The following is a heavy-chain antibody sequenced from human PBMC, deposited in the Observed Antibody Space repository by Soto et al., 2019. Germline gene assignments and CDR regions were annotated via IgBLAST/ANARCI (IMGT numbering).Heavy chain of an antibody. CDR1: GYTFTSYG. D-gene: IGHD3-22*01. CDR3: ARRDYYDSSGRRYGMDV. Sequence: ASVKVSCKASGYTFTSYGTSWVRQAPGQGLEWMGWISAYNGNTNYAQKLQGRVTMTTDTSTSTAYMELRSLRSDDTAVYYCARRDYYDSSGRRYGMDVWGQGTTVTVSS. CDR2: ISAYNGNT. J-gene: IGHJ6*02. V-gene: IGHV1-18*01.